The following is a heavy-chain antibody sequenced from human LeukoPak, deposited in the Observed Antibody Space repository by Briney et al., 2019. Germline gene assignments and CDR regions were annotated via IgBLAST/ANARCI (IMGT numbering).Heavy chain of an antibody. V-gene: IGHV4-59*01. Sequence: SETLSLTCTLSGGSISSYYWSWIRQPPGKGLEWIGYIYYSGSTNYNPSLKSRVTISVDTSKNQFSLKLSSVTAADTAVYYCARGGYSSSWSPFDYWGQGTLVTVSA. D-gene: IGHD6-13*01. CDR3: ARGGYSSSWSPFDY. CDR2: IYYSGST. J-gene: IGHJ4*02. CDR1: GGSISSYY.